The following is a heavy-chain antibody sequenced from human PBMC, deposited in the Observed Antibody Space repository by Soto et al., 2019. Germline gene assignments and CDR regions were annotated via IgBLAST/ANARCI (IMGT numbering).Heavy chain of an antibody. CDR3: ANPEYCSSWYGAVDY. D-gene: IGHD6-13*01. V-gene: IGHV3-23*01. J-gene: IGHJ4*02. Sequence: EVQLLESGGGLVQPGGSLRLSCAASGFTFSSYAMSWVRQAPGKGLEWVSAISGSGGSTYYADSVKGRFTISRDNSKNTLYLQMDSLRAEDTAVYVCANPEYCSSWYGAVDYWGQGTLVTVSS. CDR2: ISGSGGST. CDR1: GFTFSSYA.